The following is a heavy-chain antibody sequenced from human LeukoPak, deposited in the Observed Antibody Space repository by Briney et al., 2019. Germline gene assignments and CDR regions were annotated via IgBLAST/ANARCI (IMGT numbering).Heavy chain of an antibody. CDR3: ARDSSGYCGSTRCFDSAFDI. CDR1: GDSINTYY. Sequence: SETLSLTCSVSGDSINTYYWNWIRQPPGKGLEWIAHIYYTGSASYSPSLKSRATISVDTSKNQFSLTLSSVTAADTAVYYCARDSSGYCGSTRCFDSAFDIWGQGTVVTVSS. CDR2: IYYTGSA. V-gene: IGHV4-59*12. D-gene: IGHD2-2*01. J-gene: IGHJ3*02.